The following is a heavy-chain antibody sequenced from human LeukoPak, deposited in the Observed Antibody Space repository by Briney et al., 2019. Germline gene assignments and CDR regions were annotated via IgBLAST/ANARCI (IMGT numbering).Heavy chain of an antibody. CDR1: GGSFGGHY. J-gene: IGHJ3*02. Sequence: SETLSLTCAVYGGSFGGHYWSWIRQPPGKGLEWIGGIKHSGSTNYNPSLKSRVTISVDTSKNQFSLKLSSVTAADTAVYYCATGGSAGLISAFDIWGQGTMVTVSS. V-gene: IGHV4-34*01. D-gene: IGHD2-15*01. CDR2: IKHSGST. CDR3: ATGGSAGLISAFDI.